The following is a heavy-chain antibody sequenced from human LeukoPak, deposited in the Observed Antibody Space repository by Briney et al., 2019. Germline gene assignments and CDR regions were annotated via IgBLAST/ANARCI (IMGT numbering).Heavy chain of an antibody. D-gene: IGHD3-10*01. V-gene: IGHV4-59*01. CDR3: ARRSNYYGSGSYYRYYYYYMDV. CDR1: GGSISSYY. Sequence: SATLSLTCTVSGGSISSYYWSWIRQPPGKGLEWIGYIYDSGSTNYNPSLKSRVTISVDTSKNQFSLKLSSVTAADTAVYYCARRSNYYGSGSYYRYYYYYMDVWGKGTTVTISS. CDR2: IYDSGST. J-gene: IGHJ6*03.